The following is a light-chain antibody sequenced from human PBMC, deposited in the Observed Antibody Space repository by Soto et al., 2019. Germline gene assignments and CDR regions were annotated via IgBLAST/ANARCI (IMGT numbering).Light chain of an antibody. Sequence: VMKMSLAPLSLTQKGRATLSCRASQSISDTLAWYQQKPGQAPRLLIHGASTWGTGVPPRFTGSGSGTEFTLTISNLQAEDFAVYYCQQYHSWPITFGQGTRLEIK. V-gene: IGKV3D-15*01. CDR3: QQYHSWPIT. J-gene: IGKJ5*01. CDR2: GAS. CDR1: QSISDT.